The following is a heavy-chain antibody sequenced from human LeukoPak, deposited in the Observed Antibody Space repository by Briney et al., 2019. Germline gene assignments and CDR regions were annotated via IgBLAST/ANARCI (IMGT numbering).Heavy chain of an antibody. Sequence: GGSLRLSCAASGFTFSSYAMSWVRQAPGKGLEWVSAISGSGGSTYYADSVKGRFTISRDNSKNTLYLQMNSLRAEDTAVYYCARAGVYCSSTSCYAGDFDYWGQGTLVTVSS. V-gene: IGHV3-23*01. CDR3: ARAGVYCSSTSCYAGDFDY. J-gene: IGHJ4*02. D-gene: IGHD2-2*01. CDR1: GFTFSSYA. CDR2: ISGSGGST.